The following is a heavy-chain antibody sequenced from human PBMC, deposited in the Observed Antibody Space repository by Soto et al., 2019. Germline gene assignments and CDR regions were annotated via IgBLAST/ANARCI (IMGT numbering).Heavy chain of an antibody. Sequence: SETLSLTCTVSGASMSDYYGSWIRQSPGKGLEHIGYLHYSGSANYNPSLKSRVTISMDRPRNQFSLKLASVTAADTAIYYCERSGHTFAGVVCGQGIMVTVSS. V-gene: IGHV4-59*01. CDR3: ERSGHTFAGVV. D-gene: IGHD3-16*01. CDR2: LHYSGSA. J-gene: IGHJ4*02. CDR1: GASMSDYY.